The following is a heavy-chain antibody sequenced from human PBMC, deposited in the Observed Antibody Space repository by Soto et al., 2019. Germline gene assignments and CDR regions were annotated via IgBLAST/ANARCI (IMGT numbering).Heavy chain of an antibody. V-gene: IGHV1-3*01. Sequence: GGSVKVSCKASGYTFTSYAMHWVRQAPGQRLEWMGWINAGNGNTKYSQKFQGRVTITRDTSASTAYMELSSLRSEDTAVYYCARNPVGEPPSFDYLCQGALLTISS. CDR1: GYTFTSYA. D-gene: IGHD3-10*01. J-gene: IGHJ4*02. CDR3: ARNPVGEPPSFDY. CDR2: INAGNGNT.